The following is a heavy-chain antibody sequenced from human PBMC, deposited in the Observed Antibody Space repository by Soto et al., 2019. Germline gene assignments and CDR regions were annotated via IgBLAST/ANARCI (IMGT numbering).Heavy chain of an antibody. CDR3: ARELARLRYFDWLSTPGGSWFDP. V-gene: IGHV4-31*03. D-gene: IGHD3-9*01. J-gene: IGHJ5*02. CDR2: IYYSGST. CDR1: GGSISSGGYY. Sequence: SETLSLTCTVSGGSISSGGYYWSWIRQHPGKGLEWIGYIYYSGSTYYNPSLKSRVTISVDTSKNQFSLKLSSVTAADTAVYYCARELARLRYFDWLSTPGGSWFDPWGQGTLVTVSS.